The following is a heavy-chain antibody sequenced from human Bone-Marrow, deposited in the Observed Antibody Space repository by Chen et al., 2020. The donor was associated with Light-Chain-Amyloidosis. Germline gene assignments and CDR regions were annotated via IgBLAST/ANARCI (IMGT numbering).Heavy chain of an antibody. V-gene: IGHV1-24*01. CDR3: ATDVLRSLEWLSV. J-gene: IGHJ4*02. CDR1: GYTLMELS. D-gene: IGHD3-3*01. Sequence: QVQLAQSGAEVKKPGASVRVSCKVSGYTLMELSTHWARQAPGKGLEWMGGFDPEEGEAIYAQKFQGRVTMTEDTSTDTAYMELRSLRFEDTAVYYCATDVLRSLEWLSVWGQGTLITVSS. CDR2: FDPEEGEA.